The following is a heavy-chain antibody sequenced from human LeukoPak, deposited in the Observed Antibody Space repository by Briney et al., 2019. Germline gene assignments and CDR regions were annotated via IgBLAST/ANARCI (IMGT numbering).Heavy chain of an antibody. CDR2: INPSGGST. Sequence: ASVKVSCKASGYTFTSYYMHWVRQAPGQGLEWMGIINPSGGSTSYAQKFQGRVTMTRDTSTSTVYMELSSLRSEDTAVYYCARGEPGSGSYYNPFDPWGQGTLVTVSS. D-gene: IGHD3-10*01. V-gene: IGHV1-46*01. J-gene: IGHJ5*02. CDR1: GYTFTSYY. CDR3: ARGEPGSGSYYNPFDP.